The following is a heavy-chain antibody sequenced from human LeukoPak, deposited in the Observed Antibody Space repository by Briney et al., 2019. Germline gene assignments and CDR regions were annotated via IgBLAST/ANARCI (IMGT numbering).Heavy chain of an antibody. CDR2: VSGSGDDT. CDR3: AKSDCSSIYCYVLDY. J-gene: IGHJ4*02. CDR1: GFSFSSHA. V-gene: IGHV3-23*01. Sequence: GGSLRLSCAGSGFSFSSHAMSWVRQAPGKGLECVSAVSGSGDDTFYADSVKGRFTISRDYSQNTLFLEMNSLRAEDTALYYCAKSDCSSIYCYVLDYWGQGTLVTVSS. D-gene: IGHD2-2*01.